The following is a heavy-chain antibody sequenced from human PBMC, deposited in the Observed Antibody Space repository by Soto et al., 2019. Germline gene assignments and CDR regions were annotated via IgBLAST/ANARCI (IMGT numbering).Heavy chain of an antibody. V-gene: IGHV1-69*06. D-gene: IGHD3-10*01. J-gene: IGHJ5*02. CDR2: IIPIFGTA. CDR3: ARAIPMVRGVRYWFDP. Sequence: QVQLVQSGAEVKKPGSSVKVSCKASGGTFSSYAISWVRQAPGQGLEWMGGIIPIFGTANYAQKFQGRVKITADKSTSTAYMELSSLRSEDTAVYYCARAIPMVRGVRYWFDPWGQGTLVTVSS. CDR1: GGTFSSYA.